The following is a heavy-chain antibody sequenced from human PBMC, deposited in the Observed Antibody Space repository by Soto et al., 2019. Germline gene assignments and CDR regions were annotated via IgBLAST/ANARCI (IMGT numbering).Heavy chain of an antibody. J-gene: IGHJ4*02. Sequence: ASVKVSCKASGYTFTSYDINWVRQATGQGLEWMGWMSPNSGATGYAQKFQGRVTMTRDTSISTAYMELSNLRSEDTAVYYCARGDTMVRGVIIDYFDYWGQGTLVTVSS. CDR2: MSPNSGAT. V-gene: IGHV1-8*01. CDR3: ARGDTMVRGVIIDYFDY. CDR1: GYTFTSYD. D-gene: IGHD3-10*01.